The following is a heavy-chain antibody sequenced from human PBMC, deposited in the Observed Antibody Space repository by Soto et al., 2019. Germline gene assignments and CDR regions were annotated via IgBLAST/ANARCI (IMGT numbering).Heavy chain of an antibody. Sequence: PGGSLRLSCAASGFTFRSFTMNRVRQAPGKGLEWVSTISSNSAYIYYTDALRGRFTISRDNAKNSLHLQMNSLRAEDTAVYYCTRDASRDSSARGWFDPWGQGTLVTVSS. CDR3: TRDASRDSSARGWFDP. D-gene: IGHD6-13*01. CDR2: ISSNSAYI. V-gene: IGHV3-21*01. CDR1: GFTFRSFT. J-gene: IGHJ5*02.